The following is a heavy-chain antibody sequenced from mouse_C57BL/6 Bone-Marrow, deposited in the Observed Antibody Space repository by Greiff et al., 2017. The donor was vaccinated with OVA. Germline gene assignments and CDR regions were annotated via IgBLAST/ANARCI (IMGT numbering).Heavy chain of an antibody. Sequence: QVQLQQSDAGLMKPGDSVKISCKVSGYTFTDHTIHWMKQRPEQGLEWIGYIYPRGGSTKYNEKFKGKATLTADKSSSTAYMQLNTLTSEDSAVYFCAFYYGNWDYWGQGTSLTVSS. V-gene: IGHV1-78*01. CDR1: GYTFTDHT. CDR3: AFYYGNWDY. CDR2: IYPRGGST. D-gene: IGHD2-1*01. J-gene: IGHJ2*02.